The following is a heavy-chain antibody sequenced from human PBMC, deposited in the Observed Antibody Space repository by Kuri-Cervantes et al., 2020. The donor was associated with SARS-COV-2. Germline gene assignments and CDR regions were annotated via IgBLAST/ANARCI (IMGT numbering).Heavy chain of an antibody. J-gene: IGHJ4*02. CDR2: IYSGGST. D-gene: IGHD1-20*01. CDR3: TTSITGAPFDY. Sequence: GESLKISCAASGFTVSSNYMSWVRQAPGKGLEWVSVIYSGGSTYYADSVKGRFTISRDNSKNTLYLQMNSLRAEDTAVYYCTTSITGAPFDYWGQGTLVTVSS. CDR1: GFTVSSNY. V-gene: IGHV3-66*01.